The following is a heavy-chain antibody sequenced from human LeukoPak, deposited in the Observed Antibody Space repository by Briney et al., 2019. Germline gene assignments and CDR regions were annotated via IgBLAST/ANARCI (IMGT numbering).Heavy chain of an antibody. Sequence: GASVKVSCKVSGYTLTELSMHWVRQAPGKGLEWMGGFDPEDGETIYAQKFQGRVTMTEDTFTDTAYMELSSLRSEDTAVYYCATGFLGLLSPAYWGQGTLVTVSS. CDR1: GYTLTELS. CDR2: FDPEDGET. D-gene: IGHD2-2*01. V-gene: IGHV1-24*01. CDR3: ATGFLGLLSPAY. J-gene: IGHJ4*02.